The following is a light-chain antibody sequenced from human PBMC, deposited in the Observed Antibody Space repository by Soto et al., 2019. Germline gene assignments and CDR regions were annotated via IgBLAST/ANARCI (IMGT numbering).Light chain of an antibody. J-gene: IGKJ1*01. CDR1: QNINTN. Sequence: EIVLTQAPVTLSLSPGEEATLSCKASQNINTNLGWYQQKPGQAPRLLIYDASLRATGIPARFTGSGSGTDFTLTINSLEPEDFAVYYCQQRGNWPRTWAFGQGTKVEVK. CDR3: QQRGNWPRTWA. CDR2: DAS. V-gene: IGKV3-11*01.